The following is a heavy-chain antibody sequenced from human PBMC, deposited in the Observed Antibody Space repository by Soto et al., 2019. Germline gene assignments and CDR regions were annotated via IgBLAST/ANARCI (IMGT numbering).Heavy chain of an antibody. Sequence: VGSLRLSCVASGFTFSSYWMHWVRQAPGKGLVWVSRLNGDGSTTTYADSVKGRFTISRDNAKNSLYLQMNSLRAEDTAVYYCARDSSGYFDYWGQGTLVTVSS. J-gene: IGHJ4*02. V-gene: IGHV3-74*01. CDR3: ARDSSGYFDY. D-gene: IGHD6-19*01. CDR1: GFTFSSYW. CDR2: LNGDGSTT.